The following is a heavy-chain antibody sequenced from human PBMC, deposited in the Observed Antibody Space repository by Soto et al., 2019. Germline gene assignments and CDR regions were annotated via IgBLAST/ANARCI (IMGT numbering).Heavy chain of an antibody. J-gene: IGHJ5*02. CDR1: GGSISSYY. Sequence: SETLSLSCAVSGGSISSYYWSWIRQPPGKGLEWIGYIYYSGSTNYNPSLKSRVTISVDTSKNQFSLKLSSVTAADTAVYYCARDLTRTYGSGSLGFDPWGQGTLVTVSS. V-gene: IGHV4-59*01. D-gene: IGHD3-10*01. CDR3: ARDLTRTYGSGSLGFDP. CDR2: IYYSGST.